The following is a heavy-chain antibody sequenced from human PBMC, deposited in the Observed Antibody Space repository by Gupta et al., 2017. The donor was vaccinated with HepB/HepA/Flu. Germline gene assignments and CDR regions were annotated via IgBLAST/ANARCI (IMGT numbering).Heavy chain of an antibody. CDR3: ARSGDEGATIGGWFDP. CDR1: GGSFSGYY. CDR2: INHSGST. J-gene: IGHJ5*02. D-gene: IGHD5-12*01. V-gene: IGHV4-34*01. Sequence: QVQLQQWGAGLLKPSETLSLTCAVYGGSFSGYYWSWIRQPPGKGLEWIGEINHSGSTNYNPSLKSRVTISVDTSKNQCALKLSSVTAAETAVYYCARSGDEGATIGGWFDPWGQGTLVTVSS.